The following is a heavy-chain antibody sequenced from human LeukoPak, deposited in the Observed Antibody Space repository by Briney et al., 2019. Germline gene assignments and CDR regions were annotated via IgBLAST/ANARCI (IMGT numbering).Heavy chain of an antibody. V-gene: IGHV4-59*01. J-gene: IGHJ4*02. CDR1: GGSISSYY. CDR3: VKVGTGTVDF. CDR2: IYYSGST. D-gene: IGHD1-1*01. Sequence: PSETLSLTCTVSGGSISSYYWSWIRQPPGKGLEWIGYIYYSGSTNYNPSLKSRVPISVDTSKNQFSLKLTSLTAADTAVYYCVKVGTGTVDFWGQGTLVSISS.